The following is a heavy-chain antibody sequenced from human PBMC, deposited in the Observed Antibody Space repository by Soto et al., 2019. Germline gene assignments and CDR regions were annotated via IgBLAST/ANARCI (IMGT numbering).Heavy chain of an antibody. CDR3: ARGPGLVGATGEFDY. D-gene: IGHD1-26*01. CDR1: GFTFSSYD. V-gene: IGHV3-13*01. CDR2: IGTAGDT. J-gene: IGHJ4*02. Sequence: EVQLVESGGGLVQPGGSLRLSCAASGFTFSSYDMHWVRQATGKGLEWVSAIGTAGDTYYPGSVKGRFTISRENAKNSLYLQMNSLRAEDTAVYYCARGPGLVGATGEFDYWGQGTLVTVSS.